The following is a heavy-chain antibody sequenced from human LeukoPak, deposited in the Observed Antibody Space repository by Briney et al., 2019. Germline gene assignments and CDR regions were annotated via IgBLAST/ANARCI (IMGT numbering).Heavy chain of an antibody. J-gene: IGHJ4*02. Sequence: KPSGTLSLTCAVYGGSFSGYYWSWIRQPPGKGLEWIGEINHSGSTNYNPSLKSRVTISVDTSKNQFSLKLSSVTAADTAVYYCARAGSTAMAPTGTYYYDSSGYYYFDYWGQGTLVTVSS. D-gene: IGHD3-22*01. V-gene: IGHV4-34*01. CDR1: GGSFSGYY. CDR2: INHSGST. CDR3: ARAGSTAMAPTGTYYYDSSGYYYFDY.